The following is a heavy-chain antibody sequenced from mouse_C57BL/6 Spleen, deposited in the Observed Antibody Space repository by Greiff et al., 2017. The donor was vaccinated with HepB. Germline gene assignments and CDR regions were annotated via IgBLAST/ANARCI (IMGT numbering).Heavy chain of an antibody. J-gene: IGHJ2*01. D-gene: IGHD3-3*01. V-gene: IGHV1-74*01. CDR3: AIMGAGLGVFDY. CDR1: GYTFTSYW. CDR2: IHPSDSDT. Sequence: QVQLQQPGAELVKPGASVKVSCKASGYTFTSYWMHWVKQRPGQGLEWIGGIHPSDSDTNYNQKFKGKATLTVDKSSSTAYMQLSSLTSEDSAVYYCAIMGAGLGVFDYWGQGTTLTVSS.